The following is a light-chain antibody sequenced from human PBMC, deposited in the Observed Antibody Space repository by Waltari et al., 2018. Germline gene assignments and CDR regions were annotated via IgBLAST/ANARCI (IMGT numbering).Light chain of an antibody. Sequence: SYELTQPLSMSVSPGQTATITCSGHKLNEKFVCWYQKKPGQSPLLVIDRVIERPSGITERLSGFNSGDTATLTINGAQAVDEADYFCQVWDRNFVVFGGGTRLTVL. CDR2: RVI. J-gene: IGLJ2*01. CDR1: KLNEKF. CDR3: QVWDRNFVV. V-gene: IGLV3-1*01.